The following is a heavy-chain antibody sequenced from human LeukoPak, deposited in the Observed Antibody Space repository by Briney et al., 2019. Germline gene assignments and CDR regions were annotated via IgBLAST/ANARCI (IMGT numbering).Heavy chain of an antibody. CDR2: ISNDGRKD. V-gene: IGHV3-30*03. J-gene: IGHJ4*02. CDR1: GFSFSTSV. Sequence: GGSLRFSCEASGFSFSTSVVRWVRQAPGKGLELMGVISNDGRKDHCADSVKGRFIISGDNSKSTLFLQMNSLRPEDTAIYYCARDLLNYGSAYYDVGIFDSWGQGALVTVCS. D-gene: IGHD3-10*01. CDR3: ARDLLNYGSAYYDVGIFDS.